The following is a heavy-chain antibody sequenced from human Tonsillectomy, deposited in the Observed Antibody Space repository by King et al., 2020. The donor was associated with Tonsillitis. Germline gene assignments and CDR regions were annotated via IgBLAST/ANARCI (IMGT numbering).Heavy chain of an antibody. CDR2: ISRSSRYI. CDR3: ASGNYYEPCDY. Sequence: VQLVESGGGLVKPGGSLRISCAASGFTFSNYSMNWVRQAPGKGLEWVSSISRSSRYIYYADSVKGRFTISRDNAKNSLYLQMHSLRAEDTAVYYCASGNYYEPCDYWGQGTLVTVSS. CDR1: GFTFSNYS. J-gene: IGHJ4*02. D-gene: IGHD1-26*01. V-gene: IGHV3-21*01.